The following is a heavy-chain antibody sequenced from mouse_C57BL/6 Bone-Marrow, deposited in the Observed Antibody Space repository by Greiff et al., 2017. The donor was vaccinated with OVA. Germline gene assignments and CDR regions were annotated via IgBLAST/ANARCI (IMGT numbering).Heavy chain of an antibody. CDR2: ISDGGSYT. CDR1: GFTFSSYA. CDR3: ARDVYYDYDGAY. Sequence: EVKLVESGGGLVKPGGSLKLSCAASGFTFSSYAMSWVRQTPEKRLEWVATISDGGSYTYYPDNVKGRFTISRDNAKNNLYLQMSHLKSEDTAIYYCARDVYYDYDGAYWGQGTLVTVSA. J-gene: IGHJ3*01. D-gene: IGHD2-4*01. V-gene: IGHV5-4*01.